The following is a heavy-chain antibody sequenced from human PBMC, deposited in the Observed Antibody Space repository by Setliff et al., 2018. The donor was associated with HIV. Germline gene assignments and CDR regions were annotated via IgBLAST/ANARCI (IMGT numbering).Heavy chain of an antibody. CDR1: GYTFTSYG. J-gene: IGHJ3*02. V-gene: IGHV1-18*01. CDR3: ASWVGYCSGGSCPLEDNAFDI. CDR2: ISAYNGNT. D-gene: IGHD2-15*01. Sequence: ASVKVSCKASGYTFTSYGISWVRQAPGQGLEWMGWISAYNGNTNYAQKLQGRVTMTTDTSTSTAYMELRSPRSDDTAVYYCASWVGYCSGGSCPLEDNAFDIWGQGTMVTVSS.